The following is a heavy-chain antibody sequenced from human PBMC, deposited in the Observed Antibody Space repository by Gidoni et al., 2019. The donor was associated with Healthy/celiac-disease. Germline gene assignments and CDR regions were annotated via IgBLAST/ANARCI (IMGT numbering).Heavy chain of an antibody. D-gene: IGHD2-2*01. CDR1: AFTFSSYA. J-gene: IGHJ4*02. CDR2: FSGRGGST. CDR3: AKGGSRYCSSTSCYPIDY. Sequence: DVQLLESGGALVQPRGALRLSCPAAAFTFSSYAMSRVRQAPGKALGWVVAFSGRGGSTDYADSVKGRFTISRDNSKNTLYLQMNSLRGEDTAVYYCAKGGSRYCSSTSCYPIDYWGQGTLVTVAS. V-gene: IGHV3-23*01.